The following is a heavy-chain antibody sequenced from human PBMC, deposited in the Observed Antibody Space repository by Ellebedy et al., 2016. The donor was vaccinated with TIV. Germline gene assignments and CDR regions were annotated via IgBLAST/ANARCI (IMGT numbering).Heavy chain of an antibody. CDR1: GYTFTSYF. V-gene: IGHV1-46*01. Sequence: AASVKVSCKTSGYTFTSYFMHRVRLAPGQRLEWPGVINPSVGSTNYAQKFQGRVTMTRDTSTSTVYMELSRLRSEDTAMYYCERVGSGLQVTTPHFDYWGQGTLVTVSS. D-gene: IGHD3-22*01. CDR3: ERVGSGLQVTTPHFDY. J-gene: IGHJ4*02. CDR2: INPSVGST.